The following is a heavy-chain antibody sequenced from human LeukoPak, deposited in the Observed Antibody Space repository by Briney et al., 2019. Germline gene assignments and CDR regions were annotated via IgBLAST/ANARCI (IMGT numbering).Heavy chain of an antibody. D-gene: IGHD4-23*01. CDR1: GFTFSSYA. V-gene: IGHV3-7*01. Sequence: GGSLRLSCAASGFTFSSYAMSWVRQAPEKGLEWVANINQDGRVKQYVDSLKGRFTISRDNAKNSPYLQLNSLRAEDTAVYYCARDRDDGGFEYWGQGTLVTVSS. CDR2: INQDGRVK. J-gene: IGHJ4*02. CDR3: ARDRDDGGFEY.